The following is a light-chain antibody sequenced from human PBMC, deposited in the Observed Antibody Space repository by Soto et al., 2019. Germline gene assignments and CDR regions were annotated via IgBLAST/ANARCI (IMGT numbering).Light chain of an antibody. CDR3: QQRSNWLYT. CDR1: QSVSTY. Sequence: EVVLTQSPATLSLSPGERATLSCRASQSVSTYLVWYQQKPGQAPRLLIYDAATRATGIPARLSGSGSGTDFNLTINILEPEDFAVYYCQQRSNWLYTFGQGTKLEIK. CDR2: DAA. V-gene: IGKV3-11*01. J-gene: IGKJ2*01.